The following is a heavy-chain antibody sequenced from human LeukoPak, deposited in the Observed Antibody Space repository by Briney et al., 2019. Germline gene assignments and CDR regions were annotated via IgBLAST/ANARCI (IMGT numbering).Heavy chain of an antibody. CDR2: MNPNSGNT. V-gene: IGHV1-8*02. CDR1: GYTFTSYY. CDR3: ARGLITYYDFWSGYPRGFDP. Sequence: GASVKVSCKASGYTFTSYYMHWVRQATGQGLEWMGWMNPNSGNTGYAQKFQGRVTMTRNTSISTAYMELSSLRSEDTAVYYCARGLITYYDFWSGYPRGFDPWGQGTLVTVSS. J-gene: IGHJ5*02. D-gene: IGHD3-3*01.